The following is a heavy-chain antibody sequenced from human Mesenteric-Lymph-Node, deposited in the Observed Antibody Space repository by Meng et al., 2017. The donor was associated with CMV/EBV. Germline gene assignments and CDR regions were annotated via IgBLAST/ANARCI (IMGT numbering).Heavy chain of an antibody. V-gene: IGHV2-5*02. D-gene: IGHD3-3*01. CDR2: IYWDDDK. J-gene: IGHJ4*02. Sequence: CTFSGFSLSTNGVGVGWIRQPPGTALEWLGVIYWDDDKRYSPSLKSRLTITKDTSKKQVVLTMTNMDPVDTATYYCAHTTIPGRYFDYWGQGTLVTVSS. CDR1: GFSLSTNGVG. CDR3: AHTTIPGRYFDY.